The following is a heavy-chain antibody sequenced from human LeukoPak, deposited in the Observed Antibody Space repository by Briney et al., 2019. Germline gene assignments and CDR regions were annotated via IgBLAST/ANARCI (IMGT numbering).Heavy chain of an antibody. V-gene: IGHV1-46*01. CDR2: INPSGGST. J-gene: IGHJ4*02. D-gene: IGHD3-3*01. CDR3: ARGLRFLEWLPPFDY. CDR1: GFTFTSYY. Sequence: ASVKVSCKASGFTFTSYYMHWVRQAPGQGLEWMGIINPSGGSTSYAQKFQGRVTMTRDTSTSTVYMELSSLRSEDTAVYYCARGLRFLEWLPPFDYWGQGTLVTVSS.